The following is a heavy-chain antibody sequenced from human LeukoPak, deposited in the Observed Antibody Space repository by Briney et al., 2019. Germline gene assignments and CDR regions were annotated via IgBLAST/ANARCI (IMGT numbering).Heavy chain of an antibody. CDR1: GFTLSDYV. CDR2: IRSKAYGGTT. Sequence: PGGSLRLSCTASGFTLSDYVMSWVRQAPGKGLEWVGFIRSKAYGGTTEYAASVKGRFTISRDDSKSIAYLQMNSLKTEYTAVYYCTTKSGPRVDWGQGTLVTVSS. D-gene: IGHD1-26*01. V-gene: IGHV3-49*04. J-gene: IGHJ4*02. CDR3: TTKSGPRVD.